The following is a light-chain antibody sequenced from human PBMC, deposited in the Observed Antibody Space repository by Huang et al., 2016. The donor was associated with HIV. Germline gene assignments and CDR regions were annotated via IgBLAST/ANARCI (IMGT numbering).Light chain of an antibody. J-gene: IGKJ4*01. CDR1: QAISSA. V-gene: IGKV1D-13*01. CDR3: QQFNNYPPT. CDR2: DAS. Sequence: AIQMTQSPSSLSASVGDRVTITCRASQAISSALAWYQQKPGKIPNLLIYDASSLESGFPARFIGSGSGTDFTLTISSLQPEDSATYYCQQFNNYPPTFGGGTKVEIK.